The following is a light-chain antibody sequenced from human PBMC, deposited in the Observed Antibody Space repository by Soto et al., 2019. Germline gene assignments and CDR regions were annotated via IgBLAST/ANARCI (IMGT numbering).Light chain of an antibody. CDR3: HQET. Sequence: DIQMTQSPSTLAGTVCDSITITCRASQTISSWLAWYQQKPGKAPKLLIYKASTLKSGVPSRFSGSGSGTDFTLTISSLQPEDFPTYYCHQETCGQGTKGDIK. CDR2: KAS. J-gene: IGKJ1*01. V-gene: IGKV1-5*03. CDR1: QTISSW.